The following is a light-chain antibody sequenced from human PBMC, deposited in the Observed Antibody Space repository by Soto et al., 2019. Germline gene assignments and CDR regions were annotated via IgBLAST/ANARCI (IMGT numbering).Light chain of an antibody. CDR2: EVT. CDR3: CSYAGVSTFV. V-gene: IGLV2-23*02. J-gene: IGLJ1*01. Sequence: QPVLTQPASVSGSHRQSITISCTETSSDVGSYDLVSWYQQHPGKAPRLIIYEVTKRPSGVSNRFSGSKSGSTASLTFSGLQAEDEADYFCCSYAGVSTFVFGTGTKVTVL. CDR1: SSDVGSYDL.